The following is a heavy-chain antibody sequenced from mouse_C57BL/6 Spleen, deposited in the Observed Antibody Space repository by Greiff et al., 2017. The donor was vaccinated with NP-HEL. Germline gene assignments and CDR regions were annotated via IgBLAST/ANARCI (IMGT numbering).Heavy chain of an antibody. D-gene: IGHD1-1*01. J-gene: IGHJ2*01. V-gene: IGHV14-4*01. Sequence: EVKLMESGAELVRPGASVKLSCTASGFNIKDDYMHWVKQRPEQGLEWIGWIDPENGDTEYASKFQGKATITADTSSNTAYLQLSSLTSEDTAVYYCFRITTVVAFDYWGQGTTLTVSS. CDR3: FRITTVVAFDY. CDR2: IDPENGDT. CDR1: GFNIKDDY.